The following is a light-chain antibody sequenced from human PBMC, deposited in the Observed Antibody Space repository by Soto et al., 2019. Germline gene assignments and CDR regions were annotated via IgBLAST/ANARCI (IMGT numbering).Light chain of an antibody. CDR2: AAY. V-gene: IGKV1-39*01. J-gene: IGKJ1*01. Sequence: DVQMTQSPSSLSASVGDRVTSTCRASHSISTYLNWYQQKPGKAHNLLIYAAYSLQSGVQSRFSGSGSGTDFTLTIRSLQPEDFATYYCKQGYRMPPTFGPGTKVDIK. CDR1: HSISTY. CDR3: KQGYRMPPT.